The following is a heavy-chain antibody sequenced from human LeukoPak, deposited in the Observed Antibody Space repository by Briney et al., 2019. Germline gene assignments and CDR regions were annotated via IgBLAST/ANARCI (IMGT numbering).Heavy chain of an antibody. D-gene: IGHD3-22*01. CDR1: GYTFTGYY. J-gene: IGHJ4*02. Sequence: ASVKVSCKASGYTFTGYYMHWVRQATGQGLEWMGWTNPNSGDTAYAQQFQGRVTMTRSTSISTAYMELSSLRSEDTAVYYCARGLGSYDSSELTWPMISFWGQGTVVTVSS. CDR3: ARGLGSYDSSELTWPMISF. CDR2: TNPNSGDT. V-gene: IGHV1-8*02.